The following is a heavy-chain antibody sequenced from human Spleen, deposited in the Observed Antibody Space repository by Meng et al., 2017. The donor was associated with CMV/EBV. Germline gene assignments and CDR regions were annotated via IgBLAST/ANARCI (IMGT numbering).Heavy chain of an antibody. J-gene: IGHJ5*02. V-gene: IGHV1-2*02. CDR1: GYTSTGYY. Sequence: GGSLRLSCKASGYTSTGYYMHWVRQAPGQGLEWMGWINPNSGGTNYAQKFQGRVTMTRDTSISTAYMELSRLRSDDTAVYYCARVGGPAAIGEGWFDPWGQGTLVTVSS. D-gene: IGHD2-2*01. CDR2: INPNSGGT. CDR3: ARVGGPAAIGEGWFDP.